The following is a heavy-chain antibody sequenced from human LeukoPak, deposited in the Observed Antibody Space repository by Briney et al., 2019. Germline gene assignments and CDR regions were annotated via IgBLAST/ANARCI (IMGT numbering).Heavy chain of an antibody. CDR2: INSDGSST. J-gene: IGHJ4*02. Sequence: PGGSLRLSCAASGFTFSSYWMHWVRQAPGKGLVWVSRINSDGSSTSYADSVKGRFTISRDNAKNTLYLQMNSLRAEDTAVYYCARVKSERIAAADIFDCWGQGTLVTVSS. CDR3: ARVKSERIAAADIFDC. CDR1: GFTFSSYW. V-gene: IGHV3-74*01. D-gene: IGHD6-13*01.